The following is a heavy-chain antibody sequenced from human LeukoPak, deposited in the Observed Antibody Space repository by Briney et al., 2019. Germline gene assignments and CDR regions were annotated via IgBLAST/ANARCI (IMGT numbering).Heavy chain of an antibody. CDR1: GFTFDDYG. D-gene: IGHD6-13*01. CDR2: INWNGGST. V-gene: IGHV3-20*04. CDR3: ARVSSSWYFWYFDL. J-gene: IGHJ2*01. Sequence: GGSLRLSCAASGFTFDDYGMSWVGHVPGKGLEGVSGINWNGGSTGYADSVKGRFTISRDNAKNSLYLQMNSLRAEDTALYYCARVSSSWYFWYFDLWGRGTLVTVSS.